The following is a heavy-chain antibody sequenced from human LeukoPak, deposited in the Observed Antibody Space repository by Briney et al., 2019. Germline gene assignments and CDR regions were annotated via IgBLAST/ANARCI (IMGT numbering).Heavy chain of an antibody. CDR2: ISSSSSYI. D-gene: IGHD6-13*01. V-gene: IGHV3-21*01. Sequence: GGSLRLSCAASGFTFSSYSMNWVRQAPGKGLEWVSSISSSSSYIYYADSVKGRFTISRDNAKNSLYLQMNSLRAEDTAVYYWARDLGTRAAAASDYGGQEPLVTVSS. CDR3: ARDLGTRAAAASDY. CDR1: GFTFSSYS. J-gene: IGHJ4*02.